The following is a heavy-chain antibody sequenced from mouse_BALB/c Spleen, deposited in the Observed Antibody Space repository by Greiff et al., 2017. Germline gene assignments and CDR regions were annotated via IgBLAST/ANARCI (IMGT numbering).Heavy chain of an antibody. D-gene: IGHD2-4*01. J-gene: IGHJ4*01. CDR2: ISYSGST. CDR1: GDSITSGY. CDR3: ARFTMITTGAMDY. Sequence: EVQRVESGPSLVKPSQTLSLTCSVTGDSITSGYWNWIRKFPGNKLEYMGYISYSGSTYYNPSLKSRISITRDTSKNQYYLQLNSVTTEDTATYYCARFTMITTGAMDYWGQGTSVTVSS. V-gene: IGHV3-8*02.